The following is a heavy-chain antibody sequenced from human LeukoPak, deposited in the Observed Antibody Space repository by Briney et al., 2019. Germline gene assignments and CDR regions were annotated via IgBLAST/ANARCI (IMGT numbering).Heavy chain of an antibody. J-gene: IGHJ4*02. CDR2: IYTSGSP. V-gene: IGHV4-39*01. Sequence: SETLSLTCTVSGGSISSSSYYWGWIRQPPGKGLEWIGRIYTSGSPDYNPSLKSRVTMSADTSKNQFSLTLSSATAADTAVYYCARQVQYPFALDYWGQGTLVTVSS. CDR3: ARQVQYPFALDY. D-gene: IGHD4-11*01. CDR1: GGSISSSSYY.